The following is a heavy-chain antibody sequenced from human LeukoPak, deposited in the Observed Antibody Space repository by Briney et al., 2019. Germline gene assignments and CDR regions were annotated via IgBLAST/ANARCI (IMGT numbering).Heavy chain of an antibody. CDR2: INPNSGGT. D-gene: IGHD3-22*01. Sequence: ASVKVSCKASGYTFTSYYMHWVRQAPGQGLEWMGWINPNSGGTNYAQKFQGRVTMTRDTSISTAYMELSRLRSDDTAVYYCARPEYYYDSSGYYVVGWFDPWGQGTLVTVSS. J-gene: IGHJ5*02. CDR3: ARPEYYYDSSGYYVVGWFDP. CDR1: GYTFTSYY. V-gene: IGHV1-2*02.